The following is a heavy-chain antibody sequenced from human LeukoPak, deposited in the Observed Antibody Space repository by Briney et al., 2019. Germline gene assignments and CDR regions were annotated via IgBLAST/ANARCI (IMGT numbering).Heavy chain of an antibody. D-gene: IGHD5-24*01. CDR2: IHTSGTT. CDR1: GGSISNGNSY. Sequence: SETLSLTCTVSGGSISNGNSYWNWIRQPAGKGLEWIGRIHTSGTTNYNPSLKSRVTISVDTSKNQFSLNLNSVTAADTAVYYCAREQRWLYSLDYWGQGNLVTVSS. J-gene: IGHJ4*02. CDR3: AREQRWLYSLDY. V-gene: IGHV4-61*02.